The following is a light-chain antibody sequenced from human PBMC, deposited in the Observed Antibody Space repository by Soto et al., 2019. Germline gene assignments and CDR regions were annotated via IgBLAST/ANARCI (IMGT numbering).Light chain of an antibody. V-gene: IGLV1-51*01. Sequence: QSVLTQPPSMSAAPGQKVTISCSGSTSNIGNNYVSWYQQLPGTAPQLLIYDNDKRPSGIPDRFSGSKSGTSATLGITGLQPGDEADYYCGRYDDSLHVRLFGGGTKLTVL. J-gene: IGLJ2*01. CDR3: GRYDDSLHVRL. CDR2: DND. CDR1: TSNIGNNY.